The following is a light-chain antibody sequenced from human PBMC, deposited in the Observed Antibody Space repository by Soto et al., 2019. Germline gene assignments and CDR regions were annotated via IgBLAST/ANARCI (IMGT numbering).Light chain of an antibody. Sequence: EIVMTQSPATLSVSPGERATLSCRASQSVSSNLAWYQQKPGQAPRLLIYGASTRATGIPARFSGSGSGTEFTLTISSLQYEDFAVYYCRQYNKWPPWTFGQGTKLEIK. CDR3: RQYNKWPPWT. CDR2: GAS. J-gene: IGKJ2*01. CDR1: QSVSSN. V-gene: IGKV3-15*01.